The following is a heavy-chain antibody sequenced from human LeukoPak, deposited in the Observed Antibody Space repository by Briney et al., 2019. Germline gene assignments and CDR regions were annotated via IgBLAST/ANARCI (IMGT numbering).Heavy chain of an antibody. CDR1: GFTFSNYT. Sequence: GGSLRLSCSASGFTFSNYTMHWVRQAPGKGLEFVSGISSSGGNTYDADSVKGRFTISRDNSNATLYLQMSSLRTEDTALYYCVKDSAPYSNGWGFDYWAREPWSPSPQ. J-gene: IGHJ4*02. D-gene: IGHD6-19*01. CDR3: VKDSAPYSNGWGFDY. V-gene: IGHV3-64D*09. CDR2: ISSSGGNT.